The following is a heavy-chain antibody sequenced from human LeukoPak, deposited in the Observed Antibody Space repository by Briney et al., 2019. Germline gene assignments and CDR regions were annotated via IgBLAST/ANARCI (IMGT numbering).Heavy chain of an antibody. D-gene: IGHD1-1*01. V-gene: IGHV3-21*01. CDR3: ARDLNWAFDY. CDR1: GFTFSSYS. Sequence: GGSLRLSCAAPGFTFSSYSMNWVRQAPGKGLEWVSSISSSSSYIYYADSVKGRFTISRDNAKNSLYLQMNSLRDDDTAVYYCARDLNWAFDYWGQGTLVTVSS. CDR2: ISSSSSYI. J-gene: IGHJ4*02.